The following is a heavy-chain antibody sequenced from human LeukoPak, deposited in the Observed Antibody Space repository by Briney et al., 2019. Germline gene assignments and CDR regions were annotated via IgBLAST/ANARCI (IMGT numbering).Heavy chain of an antibody. CDR1: GGSISSYY. CDR2: ISYTGST. V-gene: IGHV4-59*12. Sequence: PSETLSLTCSVSGGSISSYYWSWIRQPPGKGLEWIGYISYTGSTNYNPSLKSRVTMSIDTSKSQFSLRLTSVTAADTAVYYCARDLGGPIHYGDYPRWGQGTLVTVSS. J-gene: IGHJ4*02. CDR3: ARDLGGPIHYGDYPR. D-gene: IGHD4-17*01.